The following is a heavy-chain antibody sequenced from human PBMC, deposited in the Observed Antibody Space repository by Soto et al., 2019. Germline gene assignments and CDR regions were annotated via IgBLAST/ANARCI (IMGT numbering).Heavy chain of an antibody. CDR1: GFNFSSFG. J-gene: IGHJ4*02. V-gene: IGHV3-30*18. CDR2: IVCDGSNT. Sequence: SLRLSCAVSGFNFSSFGMRWVRQALGKGLGWVAVIVCDGSNTYCADSVKGRFTISGDNSKNTLYLQMNSLRAEDTAVYYCAKDFNGQWLTASDYWGQGTLVTVSS. D-gene: IGHD6-19*01. CDR3: AKDFNGQWLTASDY.